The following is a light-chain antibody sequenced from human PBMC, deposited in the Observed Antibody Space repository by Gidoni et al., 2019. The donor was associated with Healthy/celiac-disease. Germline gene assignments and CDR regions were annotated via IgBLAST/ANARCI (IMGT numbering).Light chain of an antibody. CDR3: QQSYSTPPT. J-gene: IGKJ5*01. V-gene: IGKV1-39*01. Sequence: DIQMTQSPSSLSSSVGDRVTITCRAQQSISSYLNWYQQKPGNAPKLLIYAASSLQSGVPSSFSGSGSATDFTITISSLQPEDFATYYCQQSYSTPPTFGQGTRLEIK. CDR2: AAS. CDR1: QSISSY.